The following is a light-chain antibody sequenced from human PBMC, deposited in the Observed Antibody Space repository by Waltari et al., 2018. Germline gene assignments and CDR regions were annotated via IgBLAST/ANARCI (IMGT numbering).Light chain of an antibody. J-gene: IGKJ4*01. Sequence: EIVLTQSPGPLSLSPGARATLSCRASQSVSSSYFTWYQQKPGQAPRLLIYGASSRATGIPDRFSGSGSGTDFTLTISRLEPEDFAVYYCQQYGSSPLLTFGGGTKVEIK. CDR2: GAS. V-gene: IGKV3-20*01. CDR1: QSVSSSY. CDR3: QQYGSSPLLT.